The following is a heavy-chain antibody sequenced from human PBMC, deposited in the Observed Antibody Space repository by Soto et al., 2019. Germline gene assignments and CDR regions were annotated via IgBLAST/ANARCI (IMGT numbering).Heavy chain of an antibody. CDR1: GYTFTSYD. Sequence: QVQLVQSGAEVKKPGASVKVSCKASGYTFTSYDINWVRQATGQGLEWMGWMNPNSGNTGYAQKFQGRVTMTRNTAISTDYMELSSVRAGDTALYYCAREVNFYGLDVWGQGTTVTVSS. V-gene: IGHV1-8*01. CDR3: AREVNFYGLDV. CDR2: MNPNSGNT. J-gene: IGHJ6*02.